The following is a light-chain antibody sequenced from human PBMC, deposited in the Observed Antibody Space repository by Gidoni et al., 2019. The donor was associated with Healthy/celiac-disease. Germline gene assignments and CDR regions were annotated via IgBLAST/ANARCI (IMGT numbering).Light chain of an antibody. Sequence: DIPMTQPPSSLSASVGDRVTITCRASQRISSYLNWYQQKPGKAPKLLIYAASSLQSGVPSRFSGSGSGTDFTLTISSLQPEDFATYYCQQSYSTPYTFGQGTKLEIK. CDR2: AAS. V-gene: IGKV1-39*01. J-gene: IGKJ2*01. CDR1: QRISSY. CDR3: QQSYSTPYT.